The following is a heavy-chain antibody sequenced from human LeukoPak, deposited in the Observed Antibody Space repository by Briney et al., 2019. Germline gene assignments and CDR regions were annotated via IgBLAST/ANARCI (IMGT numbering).Heavy chain of an antibody. CDR2: INHSGST. V-gene: IGHV4-34*01. CDR3: SISGHDYPYYFDY. Sequence: SETLSLTCAVYGGSFSGYYWSWIRQPPGKGLEWIGEINHSGSTNYNPSLKSRVTISVDTSKNQFSLKLSSVTAADTAVYYCSISGHDYPYYFDYWGQGTLVTVSS. J-gene: IGHJ4*02. CDR1: GGSFSGYY. D-gene: IGHD5-12*01.